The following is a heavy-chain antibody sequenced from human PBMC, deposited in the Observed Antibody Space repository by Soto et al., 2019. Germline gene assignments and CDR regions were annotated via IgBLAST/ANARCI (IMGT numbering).Heavy chain of an antibody. V-gene: IGHV3-7*03. CDR1: GFTFINSW. D-gene: IGHD3-3*01. CDR3: AREARPDVLLDLLIRNRAKSWSGDPSTGIAHYSYGMDF. CDR2: IKEDGSEK. Sequence: GGSLRLSYAASGFTFINSWMAWVRQAPGKGLEWVANIKEDGSEKYYVDSLKGRFAISRDNAKNSLDFQQTGRRAAATAVYFCAREARPDVLLDLLIRNRAKSWSGDPSTGIAHYSYGMDFWGQGTTVTVSS. J-gene: IGHJ6*02.